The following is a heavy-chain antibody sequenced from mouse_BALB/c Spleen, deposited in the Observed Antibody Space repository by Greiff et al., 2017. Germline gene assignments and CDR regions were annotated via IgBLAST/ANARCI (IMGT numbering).Heavy chain of an antibody. CDR3: ARDPGDYDGYYFDY. J-gene: IGHJ2*01. CDR1: GFSLTSYG. Sequence: QVQLQQSGPGLVAPSQSLSITCTVSGFSLTSYGVHWVRQPPGKGLEWLGVIWAGGSTNYNSALMSRLSISKDNSKSQVFLKMNSLQTDDTAMYYCARDPGDYDGYYFDYWGQGTTLTVSS. V-gene: IGHV2-9*02. D-gene: IGHD2-4*01. CDR2: IWAGGST.